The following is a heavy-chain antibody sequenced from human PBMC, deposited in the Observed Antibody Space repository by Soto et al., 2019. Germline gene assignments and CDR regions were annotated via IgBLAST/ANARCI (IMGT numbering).Heavy chain of an antibody. V-gene: IGHV1-69*12. CDR3: ASQYCTNGVCYDAFDI. CDR2: IIPIFGTA. J-gene: IGHJ3*02. CDR1: GGTFSSYA. Sequence: QVQLVQSGAEVKKPGSSVKVSCKASGGTFSSYAISWVRQAPGQGLEWMGGIIPIFGTANYAQKFQGRVTITADESKSTGYMELSSLRSEDTAVYYCASQYCTNGVCYDAFDIWGQGTMVTVSS. D-gene: IGHD2-8*01.